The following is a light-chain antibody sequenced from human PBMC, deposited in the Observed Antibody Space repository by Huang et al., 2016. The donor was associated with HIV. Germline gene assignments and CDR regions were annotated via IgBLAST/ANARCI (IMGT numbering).Light chain of an antibody. CDR2: DVS. V-gene: IGKV3-11*01. Sequence: DIVLTQSPVTLSLSPGERATLSCRASQSVSAYLAWYQQKPGQAPRLLIYDVSKRATGIPARFRGSGSGTDFTLTISSVEPEDFAVYYCQQRSNWPALTFGGGTKVEIK. CDR1: QSVSAY. CDR3: QQRSNWPALT. J-gene: IGKJ4*01.